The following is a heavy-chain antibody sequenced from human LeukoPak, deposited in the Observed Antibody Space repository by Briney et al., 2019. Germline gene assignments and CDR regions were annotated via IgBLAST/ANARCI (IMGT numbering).Heavy chain of an antibody. CDR2: ISSSGSTI. CDR3: ARESMIVVGAHDY. D-gene: IGHD3-22*01. J-gene: IGHJ4*02. V-gene: IGHV3-48*03. Sequence: GGSLRLSXAASGFTFSSYEMNWVRQAPGKGLEWVSYISSSGSTIYYADSVKGRFTISRDNAKNSLYLQMNSLRAEDTAVYYCARESMIVVGAHDYWGQGTLVTVSS. CDR1: GFTFSSYE.